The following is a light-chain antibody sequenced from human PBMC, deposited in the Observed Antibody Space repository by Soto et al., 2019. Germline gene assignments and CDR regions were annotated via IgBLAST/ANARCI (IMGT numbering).Light chain of an antibody. Sequence: DIQMTQSPSSLSASVGDRVTITCRASQSISSYLNWYQQKPGKAPKLLIYAASSLQSGVPSRFSGSGSGTDFTLTISSLQLEDFATYYCQQSYSTLTFGGGTKVDIK. J-gene: IGKJ4*01. CDR1: QSISSY. V-gene: IGKV1-39*01. CDR3: QQSYSTLT. CDR2: AAS.